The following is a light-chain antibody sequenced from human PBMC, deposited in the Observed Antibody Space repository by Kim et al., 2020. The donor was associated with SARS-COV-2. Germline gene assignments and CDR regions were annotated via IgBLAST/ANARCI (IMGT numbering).Light chain of an antibody. J-gene: IGKJ4*01. CDR3: QQSASLPVT. CDR1: QGMSTH. CDR2: GAS. V-gene: IGKV1-12*01. Sequence: ASLGGTVTSTCQTSQGMSTHLVWYRQKPGEGPKLLIQGASTLHIGVPSRVIGGGSGTDCTLTITSLQPEDFGSYYCQQSASLPVTFGGGTKVDIK.